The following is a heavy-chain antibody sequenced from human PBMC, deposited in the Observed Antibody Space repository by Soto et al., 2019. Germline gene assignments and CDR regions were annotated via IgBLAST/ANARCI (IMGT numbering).Heavy chain of an antibody. J-gene: IGHJ4*02. CDR2: IYTGDSDT. Sequence: GESLKISCKGSGYSFTSYWIGWVRQVPGKGLEWMGIIYTGDSDTRYSPSFQGQVTISADKSISTAYLQWSSLKASDTAMYYCARHVVAARGWVEEPLWGQGTLVTV. CDR3: ARHVVAARGWVEEPL. D-gene: IGHD1-1*01. V-gene: IGHV5-51*01. CDR1: GYSFTSYW.